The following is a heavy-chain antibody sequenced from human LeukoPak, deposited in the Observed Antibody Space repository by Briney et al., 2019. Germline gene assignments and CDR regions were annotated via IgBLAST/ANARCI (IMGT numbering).Heavy chain of an antibody. D-gene: IGHD3-3*01. V-gene: IGHV3-48*01. J-gene: IGHJ4*02. Sequence: GGSLRLSCAVSGFTFSSYNMNWVRRAPGKGLEWVSYIGSSLSTRYYADSVKGRFTIYRDNGEHSLYLQMNSLRAEDTAVYYCAREGSDFWSGYPKGYFDYWGRGTLVTVSS. CDR2: IGSSLSTR. CDR1: GFTFSSYN. CDR3: AREGSDFWSGYPKGYFDY.